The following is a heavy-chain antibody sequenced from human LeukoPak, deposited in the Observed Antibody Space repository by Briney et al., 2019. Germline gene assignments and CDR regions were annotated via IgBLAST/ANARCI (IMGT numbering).Heavy chain of an antibody. CDR1: GYTFTTCT. V-gene: IGHV1-3*01. Sequence: GASVKVSCKASGYTFTTCTIHWVRQAPGQRLEWMGWINAGNGNTKYSQNFQGRVTITRDTSASTAYMELSSLRSEDTAVYYCARDLSGWYYFDYWGQGTLVTVSS. CDR3: ARDLSGWYYFDY. CDR2: INAGNGNT. J-gene: IGHJ4*02. D-gene: IGHD6-19*01.